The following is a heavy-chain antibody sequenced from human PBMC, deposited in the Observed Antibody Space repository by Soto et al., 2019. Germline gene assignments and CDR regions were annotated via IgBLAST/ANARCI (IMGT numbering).Heavy chain of an antibody. Sequence: QVQLMQSGGDVKKPGASVKVSCKASGYTFTRSGVSWVRQAPGQGLEWMGWISGYNGNTKYEQKFQDRVSMTTDTPTSTAYMELRSLRSDDTAVYYCARAGEVPYSYYGMDVWGQGTTVIVSS. CDR3: ARAGEVPYSYYGMDV. V-gene: IGHV1-18*01. CDR1: GYTFTRSG. CDR2: ISGYNGNT. D-gene: IGHD2-21*01. J-gene: IGHJ6*02.